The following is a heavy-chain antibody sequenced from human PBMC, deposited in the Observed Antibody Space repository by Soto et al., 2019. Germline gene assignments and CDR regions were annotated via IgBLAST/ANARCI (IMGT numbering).Heavy chain of an antibody. V-gene: IGHV3-33*01. CDR2: IWYDGSHK. D-gene: IGHD1-26*01. CDR3: ARAVGPFDY. J-gene: IGHJ4*02. Sequence: QVQLVESGGGVVQPGRSLRLSCAASGFTFSTYGMHWVRQAPGMGLEGVAVIWYDGSHKYYADSVKGRFTISRDNCKNTLYLQMNTLSVEDTAVYYCARAVGPFDYWGQGTLVTVSS. CDR1: GFTFSTYG.